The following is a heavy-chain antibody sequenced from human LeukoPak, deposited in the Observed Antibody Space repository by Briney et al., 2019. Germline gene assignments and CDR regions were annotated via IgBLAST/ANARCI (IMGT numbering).Heavy chain of an antibody. CDR2: IYTSGST. Sequence: SETLSLTCTVSGGSISGYYWSWIRQPAGKGLEWIGRIYTSGSTNYNPSLKSRVTMSVDTSKNQFSLKLSSVTAADTAVYYCARTGYDFWSGATFDYWGQGTLVTVPS. CDR3: ARTGYDFWSGATFDY. D-gene: IGHD3-3*01. CDR1: GGSISGYY. V-gene: IGHV4-4*07. J-gene: IGHJ4*02.